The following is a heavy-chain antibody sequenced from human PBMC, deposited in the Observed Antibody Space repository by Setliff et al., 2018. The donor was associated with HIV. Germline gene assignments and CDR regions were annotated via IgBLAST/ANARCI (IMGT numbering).Heavy chain of an antibody. Sequence: PSETLSLTCTVSGDSISSDFYWGWIRQPPGKGLEWIGSIYHSGNTYYMPSLQSRVTISVDMSKNQFSLNLNSVTAADTAVYWCAREDSSYHYFDSWGQGMLVTVSS. V-gene: IGHV4-38-2*02. CDR3: AREDSSYHYFDS. CDR2: IYHSGNT. D-gene: IGHD3-22*01. J-gene: IGHJ4*02. CDR1: GDSISSDFY.